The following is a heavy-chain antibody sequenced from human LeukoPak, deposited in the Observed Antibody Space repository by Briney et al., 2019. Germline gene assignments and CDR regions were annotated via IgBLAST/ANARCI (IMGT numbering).Heavy chain of an antibody. CDR2: MNPNSGNT. D-gene: IGHD3-3*01. J-gene: IGHJ4*02. CDR1: GYTFTSYD. Sequence: GASVRVSCKASGYTFTSYDINWVRQATGQGLEWMGWMNPNSGNTGYAQKFQGRVTITRNTSISTAYMELSSLRSEDTAVYYCARGGRWSGYSAYYFDYWGQGTLVTVSS. V-gene: IGHV1-8*03. CDR3: ARGGRWSGYSAYYFDY.